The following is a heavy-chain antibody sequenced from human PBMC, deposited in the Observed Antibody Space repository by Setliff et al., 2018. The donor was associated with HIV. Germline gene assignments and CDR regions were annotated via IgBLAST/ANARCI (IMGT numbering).Heavy chain of an antibody. Sequence: GESLTISCKGFGYSFTNYWIGWVRQMPGRGLEWVGIIYPGDSDATYSPSFQGQVTISVDKSISTAYLQWSSLKASDTAIYYCARRGELALGSYGMDVWGQGTTVTVSS. D-gene: IGHD3-10*01. V-gene: IGHV5-51*01. J-gene: IGHJ6*02. CDR1: GYSFTNYW. CDR3: ARRGELALGSYGMDV. CDR2: IYPGDSDA.